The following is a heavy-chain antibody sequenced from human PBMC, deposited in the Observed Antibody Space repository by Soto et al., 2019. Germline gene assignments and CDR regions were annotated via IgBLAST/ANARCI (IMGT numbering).Heavy chain of an antibody. J-gene: IGHJ4*02. CDR1: GFTFTAYV. CDR2: ISGGGSTA. Sequence: EVQLLESGGGLVQRGGSQRLSCAASGFTFTAYVLVWVRKAPGKGLEGLAGISGGGSTAFYADSVKGRFTISRDNAKNTVVLQMDSLRAEDTAIYYCAKDSNKYSSSLRGRYFDYWGQGTLVTVSS. D-gene: IGHD3-22*01. CDR3: AKDSNKYSSSLRGRYFDY. V-gene: IGHV3-23*01.